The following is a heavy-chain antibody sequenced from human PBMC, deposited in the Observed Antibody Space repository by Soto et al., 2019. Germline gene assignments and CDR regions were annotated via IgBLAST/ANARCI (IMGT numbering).Heavy chain of an antibody. V-gene: IGHV6-1*01. Sequence: SQTLSLTCAISGDSVSSNSAAWNWIRQSPSKGLEWLGRTYYRSKWYNDYAVSVKSRITINPDTSKNQFSRQLNSVTPEDTAVDYCARDDHSSSYYFDYWGHGTLVTVSS. D-gene: IGHD6-6*01. CDR3: ARDDHSSSYYFDY. J-gene: IGHJ4*01. CDR1: GDSVSSNSAA. CDR2: TYYRSKWYN.